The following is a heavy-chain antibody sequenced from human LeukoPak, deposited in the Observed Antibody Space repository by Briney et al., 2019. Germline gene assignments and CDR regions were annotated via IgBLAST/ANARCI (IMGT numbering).Heavy chain of an antibody. CDR1: GFTFSDHY. J-gene: IGHJ4*02. CDR3: ARASYYGADDY. CDR2: TRNKANSYTT. Sequence: SGGSLRLSCAASGFTFSDHYMDWVRQAPGKGLEWVGRTRNKANSYTTEYAASVKGRFTISRDDSKNSLYLQMNSLKTEDTAVYYCARASYYGADDYWGQGTLATVSS. D-gene: IGHD4/OR15-4a*01. V-gene: IGHV3-72*01.